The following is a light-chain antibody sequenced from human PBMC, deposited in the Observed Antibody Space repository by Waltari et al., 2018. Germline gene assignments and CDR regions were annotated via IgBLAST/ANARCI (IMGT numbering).Light chain of an antibody. Sequence: DIQMTQSPSSLSASVGNRVTITCQASQDISNYLNWYQQKPGKAPKLLIYDASNLETGVPSRFSGSGSGTDFTFTISSLQAEDIAKYYCQQYDNLPPYTFGQGTKLEI. J-gene: IGKJ2*01. CDR2: DAS. CDR3: QQYDNLPPYT. V-gene: IGKV1-33*01. CDR1: QDISNY.